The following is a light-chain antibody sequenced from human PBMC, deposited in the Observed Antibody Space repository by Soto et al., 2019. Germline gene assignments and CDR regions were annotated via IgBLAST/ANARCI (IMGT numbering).Light chain of an antibody. V-gene: IGKV1-33*01. CDR3: QQYDNLPWT. CDR2: AAS. Sequence: DIQMTQSPSSLSASVGDRVSITCRASQDIANFLAWYQHKPGKAPKLLIYAASTLQSGVPSRFSGSGSGTDFTFTISSLQPEDIATYYCQQYDNLPWTFGQGTKVDIK. CDR1: QDIANF. J-gene: IGKJ1*01.